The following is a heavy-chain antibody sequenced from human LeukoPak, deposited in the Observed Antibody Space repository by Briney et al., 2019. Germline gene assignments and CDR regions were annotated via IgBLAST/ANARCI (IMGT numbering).Heavy chain of an antibody. CDR2: VYFSGTT. J-gene: IGHJ4*02. CDR3: ARLWDSSGYYHFDH. V-gene: IGHV4-59*08. Sequence: PSETLSLTCSVSGASISSYYWSWIRQPPGKGLEWIGYVYFSGTTSYNPSLKSRVTTSVDRFKNQFSLRLTSVTAADTAVYYCARLWDSSGYYHFDHWGQGTLVTVSS. D-gene: IGHD3-22*01. CDR1: GASISSYY.